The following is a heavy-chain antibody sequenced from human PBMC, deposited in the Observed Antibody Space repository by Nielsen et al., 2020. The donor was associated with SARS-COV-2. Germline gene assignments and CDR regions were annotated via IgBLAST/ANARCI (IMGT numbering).Heavy chain of an antibody. CDR2: ISSSGTNT. V-gene: IGHV3-11*04. CDR1: GFTVSDYY. J-gene: IGHJ6*02. Sequence: GGSLRLSCVASGFTVSDYYMSWVRQAPGKGLEWLSYISSSGTNTEYADSVKGRFTISKDDAKNSLYLQMNSLRAEDTAVYYCARDVRENVWGQGTTVTVSS. CDR3: ARDVRENV. D-gene: IGHD1-26*01.